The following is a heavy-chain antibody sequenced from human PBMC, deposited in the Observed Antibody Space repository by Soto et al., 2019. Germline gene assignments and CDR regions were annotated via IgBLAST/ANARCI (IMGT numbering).Heavy chain of an antibody. CDR2: INAGNGNT. CDR3: ARVSMVRGVIPYYYYGMDV. CDR1: GYTFTSYA. Sequence: ASVKVSCKASGYTFTSYAMHWVRQAPGQRLEWMGWINAGNGNTKYSQKFQGRVTITRDTSASTAYMELSSLRSEDTAVYYCARVSMVRGVIPYYYYGMDVWGQGTTVTVSS. J-gene: IGHJ6*02. V-gene: IGHV1-3*01. D-gene: IGHD3-10*01.